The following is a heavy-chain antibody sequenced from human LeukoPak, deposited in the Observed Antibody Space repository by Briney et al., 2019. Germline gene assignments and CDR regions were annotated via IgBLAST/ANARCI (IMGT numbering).Heavy chain of an antibody. Sequence: GGSLRLSCAASGYTLSTYRMNWVRLAPGKGLEWVSSITGSSSHFYYADSVKGRFTISRDNAKNSQYMQMNSLRDHDTAVSYCSCLVTSVTILDFWGQGTPVTVSS. CDR1: GYTLSTYR. CDR2: ITGSSSHF. V-gene: IGHV3-21*01. D-gene: IGHD4-17*01. CDR3: SCLVTSVTILDF. J-gene: IGHJ4*02.